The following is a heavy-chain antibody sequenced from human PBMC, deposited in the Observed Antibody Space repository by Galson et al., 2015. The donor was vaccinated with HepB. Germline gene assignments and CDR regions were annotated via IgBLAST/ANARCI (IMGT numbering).Heavy chain of an antibody. J-gene: IGHJ5*02. Sequence: SLRLSCAASGFTFDDYAMHWVRQAPGKGPEWVSGISWNSGSIGYADSVKGRFTISRDNAKNSLYLQMNSLRAEDTALYYCAKSGCSSTSCYANWFDPWGQGTLVTVSS. CDR1: GFTFDDYA. CDR3: AKSGCSSTSCYANWFDP. V-gene: IGHV3-9*01. D-gene: IGHD2-2*01. CDR2: ISWNSGSI.